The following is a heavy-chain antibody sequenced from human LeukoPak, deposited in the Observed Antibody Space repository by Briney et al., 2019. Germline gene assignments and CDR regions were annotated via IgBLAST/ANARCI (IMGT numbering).Heavy chain of an antibody. J-gene: IGHJ4*02. V-gene: IGHV3-21*01. D-gene: IGHD3-22*01. CDR2: IRSSSSYI. Sequence: GGSLRLSCAASGFTFSNYEMHWVRQAPGKGLEWVSSIRSSSSYIYYADSVKGRFTISRDNAKNSLYLQMNSLRAEDTAVYYCARDWYYDSSGYYSVRFDYWGQGTLVTVSS. CDR1: GFTFSNYE. CDR3: ARDWYYDSSGYYSVRFDY.